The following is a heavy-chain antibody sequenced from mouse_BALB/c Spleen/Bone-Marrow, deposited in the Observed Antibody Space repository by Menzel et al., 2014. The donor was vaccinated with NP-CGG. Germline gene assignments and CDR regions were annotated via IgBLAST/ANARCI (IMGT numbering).Heavy chain of an antibody. D-gene: IGHD1-1*01. V-gene: IGHV4-1*02. CDR3: ARLGYYGTMVY. CDR1: GFDFXRYW. Sequence: VQLQQSGGGLVQPGGSLKLSCAASGFDFXRYWMSWVRQAPGKGLEWIGEINPDSSTINYTPSLKDKFIISRDNAKNTLYLQMSKVRSEDTALYYCARLGYYGTMVYWGQGTSVTVSS. J-gene: IGHJ4*01. CDR2: INPDSSTI.